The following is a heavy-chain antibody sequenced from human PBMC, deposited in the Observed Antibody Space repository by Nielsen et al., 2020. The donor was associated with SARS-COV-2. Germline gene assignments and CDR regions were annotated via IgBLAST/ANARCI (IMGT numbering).Heavy chain of an antibody. CDR1: GFTFSGSA. CDR2: IRSYANDYAT. D-gene: IGHD4-23*01. Sequence: GESLKISCVASGFTFSGSAMHWVRQASGKGLKWVGRIRSYANDYATAYAASVKGRFTISRDDSKNTAYLQMNSLKMEDTAVYYCSSPTVAYWGQGTLVTVSS. CDR3: SSPTVAY. V-gene: IGHV3-73*01. J-gene: IGHJ4*02.